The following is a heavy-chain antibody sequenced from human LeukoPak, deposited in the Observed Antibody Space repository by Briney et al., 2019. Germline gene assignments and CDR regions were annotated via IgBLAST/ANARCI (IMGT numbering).Heavy chain of an antibody. V-gene: IGHV1-69*02. Sequence: SVKVSCKASGGTFISYTISWVRQAPGQGGEWMGGIIPIRGIANYAQKFQGRVTITADKSTSTASMALSSLRSEDTAVYSCARGRTQLWGYFDYWGQGTLVTVSS. CDR1: GGTFISYT. CDR2: IIPIRGIA. CDR3: ARGRTQLWGYFDY. D-gene: IGHD5-18*01. J-gene: IGHJ4*02.